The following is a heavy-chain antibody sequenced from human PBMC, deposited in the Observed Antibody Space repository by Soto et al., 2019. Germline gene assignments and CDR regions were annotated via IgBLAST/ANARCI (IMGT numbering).Heavy chain of an antibody. CDR2: ISGSGGST. J-gene: IGHJ4*02. CDR3: AKDGVLWFGEEIDY. CDR1: GFTFSSNA. D-gene: IGHD3-10*01. V-gene: IGHV3-23*01. Sequence: EVQLLESGGGLVQPGGSLRLSCPASGFTFSSNAMSWVRQAPGKGLEWVSAISGSGGSTYYADSVRGRFTISRDNSKITLYLQMNSLRAEDTAVYYCAKDGVLWFGEEIDYWGQGTLVTVSS.